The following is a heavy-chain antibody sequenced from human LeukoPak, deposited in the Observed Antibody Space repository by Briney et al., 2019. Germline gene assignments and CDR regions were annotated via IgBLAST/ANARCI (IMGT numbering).Heavy chain of an antibody. CDR3: AKDLAGYSVSGLDY. D-gene: IGHD5/OR15-5a*01. Sequence: PGGSLRLSCAASGFTFSSYAMSWVRQAPGRGLEWVSTISGSGGSTYYADSVKGRLTISRDNSKNTLYLQMNSLRAEDTALYYCAKDLAGYSVSGLDYWGQGTLVTVSS. CDR2: ISGSGGST. CDR1: GFTFSSYA. V-gene: IGHV3-23*01. J-gene: IGHJ4*02.